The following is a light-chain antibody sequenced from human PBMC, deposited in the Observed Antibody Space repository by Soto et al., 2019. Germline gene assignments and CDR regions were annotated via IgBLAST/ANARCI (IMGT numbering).Light chain of an antibody. CDR1: QGISNY. CDR3: QKYNSAPYT. V-gene: IGKV1-27*01. CDR2: AAS. J-gene: IGKJ2*01. Sequence: DIQMTQSPSSLSASVGDRVTITCRASQGISNYLAWYHQKPGKVPNLLIYAASTLQSGFPSRFSGGGSGTDFTLTIHSLQPEDVATYYCQKYNSAPYTFGQGTRLEIK.